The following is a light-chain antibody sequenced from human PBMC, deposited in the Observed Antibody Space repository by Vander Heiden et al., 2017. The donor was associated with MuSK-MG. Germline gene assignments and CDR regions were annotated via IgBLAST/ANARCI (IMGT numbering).Light chain of an antibody. J-gene: IGLJ2*01. Sequence: QPVLTQPPSPSGTPGPRATIACSGSSSNLEANNVNWSEQLPGAAPKLLIYRNSLRPSGVPDRFSASKSGTSASLAISGLQPEDEADYYCAAWDDDLNGVLFGGGTKLTVL. CDR2: RNS. CDR1: SSNLEANN. V-gene: IGLV1-44*01. CDR3: AAWDDDLNGVL.